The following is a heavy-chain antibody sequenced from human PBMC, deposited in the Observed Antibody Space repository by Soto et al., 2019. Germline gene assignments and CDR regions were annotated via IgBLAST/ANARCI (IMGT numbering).Heavy chain of an antibody. CDR2: INPNSGGT. CDR3: AIVRKTTGLFDY. V-gene: IGHV1-2*04. Sequence: ASVKVSWKASGYTFTGDYMHWVRQALGQGLEWMGWINPNSGGTNYAQKFQGWVTMTRDTSISTAYMELSRLRSDDTAVYYCAIVRKTTGLFDYWGQGSLVTVSS. CDR1: GYTFTGDY. J-gene: IGHJ4*02. D-gene: IGHD2-8*02.